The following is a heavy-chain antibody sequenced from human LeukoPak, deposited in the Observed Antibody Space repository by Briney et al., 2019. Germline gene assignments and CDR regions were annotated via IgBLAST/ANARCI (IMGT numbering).Heavy chain of an antibody. D-gene: IGHD2-2*01. CDR2: IIPIFGTA. CDR3: AREFFPIVVVPAATT. CDR1: GGTFSSYA. J-gene: IGHJ4*02. Sequence: SVKVSCKASGGTFSSYAISWVRQAPGQGLEWMGGIIPIFGTANYAQKFQGRVTITADESTSTAYMELSSLRSEDTAVYYCAREFFPIVVVPAATTWGQGTLVTVSS. V-gene: IGHV1-69*13.